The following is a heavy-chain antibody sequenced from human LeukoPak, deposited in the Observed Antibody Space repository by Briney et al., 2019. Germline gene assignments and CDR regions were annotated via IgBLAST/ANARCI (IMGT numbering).Heavy chain of an antibody. J-gene: IGHJ4*02. D-gene: IGHD4-11*01. V-gene: IGHV3-11*01. CDR1: GFSFSDYY. CDR3: ARGMTTVTAPDY. Sequence: GGSLRLSCAASGFSFSDYYMSWIRQAPGKGLEWVSYISSSGSTIYYADSVEGRFTISRDNAKNSLYLQMNSLRAEDTAVYYCARGMTTVTAPDYWGQGTLVTVSS. CDR2: ISSSGSTI.